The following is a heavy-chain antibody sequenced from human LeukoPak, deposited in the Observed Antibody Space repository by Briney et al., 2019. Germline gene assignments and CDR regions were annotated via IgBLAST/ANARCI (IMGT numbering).Heavy chain of an antibody. J-gene: IGHJ4*02. CDR2: IYTSGST. D-gene: IGHD2-2*01. Sequence: PSETLSLTCTVSGGSISSGSYYWSWIRQPAGKGLEWIGRIYTSGSTNYNPSLKSRVTISVDTSKNQFSLKLSSVTAADTAVYYCARRVVPAAMPDYWGQGTLVTVSS. CDR3: ARRVVPAAMPDY. CDR1: GGSISSGSYY. V-gene: IGHV4-61*02.